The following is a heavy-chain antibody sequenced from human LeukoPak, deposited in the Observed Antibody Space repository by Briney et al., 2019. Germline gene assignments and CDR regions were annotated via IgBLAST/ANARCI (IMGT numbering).Heavy chain of an antibody. J-gene: IGHJ4*02. V-gene: IGHV1-2*04. CDR1: GYTFTGYY. Sequence: ASVKVSCKASGYTFTGYYMHWVRQAPGQGLEWMGWINPNSGGTNYAQKFQGWVTMTRDTSISTAYMELSRLRSDDTAVYYCARGAQSYSSGSYYFGYWGQGTLVTVSS. CDR2: INPNSGGT. D-gene: IGHD6-19*01. CDR3: ARGAQSYSSGSYYFGY.